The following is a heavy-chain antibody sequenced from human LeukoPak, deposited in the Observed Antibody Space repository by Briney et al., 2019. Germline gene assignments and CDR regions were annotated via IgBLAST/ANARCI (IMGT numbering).Heavy chain of an antibody. D-gene: IGHD6-13*01. CDR3: AREVRIAAAGAHQGEFDY. CDR2: INPNSGGT. J-gene: IGHJ4*02. V-gene: IGHV1-2*02. CDR1: GYTFTGYY. Sequence: GASVKVSCKASGYTFTGYYMHWVRQAPGQGLEWMGWINPNSGGTNYAQKFQGRVTKTRDTSISTAYMELSRLRSDDTAVYYCAREVRIAAAGAHQGEFDYWGQGTLVTVSS.